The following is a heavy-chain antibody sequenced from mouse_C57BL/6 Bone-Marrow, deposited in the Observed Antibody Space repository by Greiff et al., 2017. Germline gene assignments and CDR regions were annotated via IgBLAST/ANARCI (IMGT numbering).Heavy chain of an antibody. J-gene: IGHJ4*01. CDR1: GFNITDDY. CDR3: TTGNYVGYAMDY. CDR2: IDPENGDT. V-gene: IGHV14-4*01. Sequence: EVKLEESGAELVRPGASVKLSCTASGFNITDDYMHWVKQRPEQGLAWIGWIDPENGDTEYASKFQGKATITADTSSNTAYLQLSSLTSEDTAVYDCTTGNYVGYAMDYWGQGTSVTVSS. D-gene: IGHD2-1*01.